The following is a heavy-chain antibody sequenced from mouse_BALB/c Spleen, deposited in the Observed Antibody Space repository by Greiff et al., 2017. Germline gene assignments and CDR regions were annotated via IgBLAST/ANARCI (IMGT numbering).Heavy chain of an antibody. CDR1: GFTFSSYA. J-gene: IGHJ4*01. CDR2: ISSGGSYT. Sequence: EVQRVESGGGLVKPGGSLKLSCAASGFTFSSYAMSWVRQSPEKRLEWVAEISSGGSYTYYPDTVTGRFTISRDNAKNTLYLEMSSLRSEDTAMYYCARFYYDYEGFLSYAMDYWGQGTSVTVSS. D-gene: IGHD2-4*01. CDR3: ARFYYDYEGFLSYAMDY. V-gene: IGHV5-9-4*01.